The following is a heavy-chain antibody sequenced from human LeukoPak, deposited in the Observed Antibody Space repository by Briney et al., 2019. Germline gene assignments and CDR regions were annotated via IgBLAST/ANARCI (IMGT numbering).Heavy chain of an antibody. D-gene: IGHD6-19*01. Sequence: GGSLRLSCAASGFTFSSYGMHWVRQAPGKGLEWVAVISYDGSNKYYADSVKGRFTISRDNSKNTLYLQMNSLRAEDTAVYYCAKDRASGSGSYSYRGFDHWGQGTLVTVSS. J-gene: IGHJ5*02. CDR1: GFTFSSYG. CDR3: AKDRASGSGSYSYRGFDH. CDR2: ISYDGSNK. V-gene: IGHV3-30*18.